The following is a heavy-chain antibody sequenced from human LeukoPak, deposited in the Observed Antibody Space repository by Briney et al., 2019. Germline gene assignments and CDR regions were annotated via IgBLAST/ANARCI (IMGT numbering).Heavy chain of an antibody. D-gene: IGHD3-16*01. CDR2: INWNSGSR. J-gene: IGHJ4*02. CDR3: VKSGRAHLGDYYDY. V-gene: IGHV3-9*03. Sequence: GGSLRLSCAASGFSFDDHALHWVRQAPGKGLEWVSGINWNSGSRGYADPVKGRFTISRDNAKSALYLQMDSLRTEDMAFYYCVKSGRAHLGDYYDYWGQGTLVTVSS. CDR1: GFSFDDHA.